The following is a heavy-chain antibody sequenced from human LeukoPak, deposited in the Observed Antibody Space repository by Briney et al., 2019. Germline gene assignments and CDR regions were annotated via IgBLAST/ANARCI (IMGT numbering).Heavy chain of an antibody. V-gene: IGHV4-59*01. CDR2: IYYSGST. D-gene: IGHD1-14*01. CDR3: ARARRPNYWYFDL. J-gene: IGHJ2*01. CDR1: GGSISSYY. Sequence: SETLSLTCTVSGGSISSYYWCWIRQPPGKGLEWIGYIYYSGSTDYNPSLKSRVTISVDTSKNQFSLKLSSVTAADTAVYYCARARRPNYWYFDLWGRGTLVTVSS.